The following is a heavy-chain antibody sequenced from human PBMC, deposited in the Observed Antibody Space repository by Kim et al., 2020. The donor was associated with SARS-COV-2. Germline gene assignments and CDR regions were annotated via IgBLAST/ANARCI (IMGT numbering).Heavy chain of an antibody. Sequence: DSVKCRLTIARDTTKNTLYLQCNSLRAEGTAVYYCAIHAVVPLSCYGMDVWGQGTTVTVSS. CDR3: AIHAVVPLSCYGMDV. D-gene: IGHD2-2*01. V-gene: IGHV3-23*01. J-gene: IGHJ6*02.